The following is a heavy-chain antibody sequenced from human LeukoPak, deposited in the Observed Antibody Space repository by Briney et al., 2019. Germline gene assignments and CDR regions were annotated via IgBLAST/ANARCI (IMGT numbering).Heavy chain of an antibody. CDR1: VGTFSSYA. Sequence: SVKVSCKASVGTFSSYAISWVREAPGQGLEWMGRIIPIFGTANYAQKFQGRVTITADKSTSTAYMELSSLRSEDTAVYYCARDSISSALQYYYYMDVWGKGTTVTVSS. J-gene: IGHJ6*03. D-gene: IGHD6-6*01. V-gene: IGHV1-69*06. CDR2: IIPIFGTA. CDR3: ARDSISSALQYYYYMDV.